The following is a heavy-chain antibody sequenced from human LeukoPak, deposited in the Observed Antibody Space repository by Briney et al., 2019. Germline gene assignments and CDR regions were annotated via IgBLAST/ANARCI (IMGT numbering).Heavy chain of an antibody. J-gene: IGHJ6*03. V-gene: IGHV3-23*01. CDR3: AKGWDNFYFYYYMDV. D-gene: IGHD1-26*01. CDR2: IGGSGGGT. CDR1: GVRFNSYA. Sequence: PGGSLRLSCAASGVRFNSYAMSWVRQTPGKGLEWVSGIGGSGGGTYYADFVKGRFTISRDNSKKTLYLQMNSLRVDDTAVYYCAKGWDNFYFYYYMDVWGKGTMVTVSS.